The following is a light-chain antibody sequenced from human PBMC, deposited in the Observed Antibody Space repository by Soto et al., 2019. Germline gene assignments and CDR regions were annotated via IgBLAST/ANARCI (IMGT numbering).Light chain of an antibody. V-gene: IGKV3-20*01. J-gene: IGKJ1*01. CDR2: GAS. Sequence: EIVLTQSPGTLALSPGEGATLSCRASQSVSKYLAWYQQKPGQAPRLLIYGASSRATGIPDSFSGSGSGTDFTLTISRLKPEDFAVYYCQQYGGSPQKFGQGTKV. CDR1: QSVSKY. CDR3: QQYGGSPQK.